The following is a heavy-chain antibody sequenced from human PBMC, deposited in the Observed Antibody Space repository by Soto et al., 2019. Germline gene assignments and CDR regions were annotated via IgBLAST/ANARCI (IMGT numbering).Heavy chain of an antibody. CDR1: GYTFTLFG. J-gene: IGHJ4*02. Sequence: QVQLVQSGAEVKKPGASVKVSCTISGYTFTLFGITWVRQAPGQGLEWMGWISPYNGDTKYAEKLEGRVTLTTDTSTDTAYMELTSLTSDDTAEYYCARGGQYRYFDYWGQGTLVTVSS. CDR3: ARGGQYRYFDY. V-gene: IGHV1-18*01. CDR2: ISPYNGDT. D-gene: IGHD2-2*02.